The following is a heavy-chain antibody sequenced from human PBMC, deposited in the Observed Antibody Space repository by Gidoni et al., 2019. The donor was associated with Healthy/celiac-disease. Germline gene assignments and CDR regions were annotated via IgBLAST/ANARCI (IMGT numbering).Heavy chain of an antibody. CDR3: ARRVGGVGYTYYYYGMDV. Sequence: QLQLQESGPGLVNPSETLSLTCTVSGGSISCSSYYGGWSRQPPGKGLEWIGSIDYSGSTYYNPSLKSRVTISVDTSKNQFSLKLSSVTAADTAVYYCARRVGGVGYTYYYYGMDVWGQGTTVTVSS. CDR1: GGSISCSSYY. V-gene: IGHV4-39*01. J-gene: IGHJ6*02. CDR2: IDYSGST. D-gene: IGHD3-16*01.